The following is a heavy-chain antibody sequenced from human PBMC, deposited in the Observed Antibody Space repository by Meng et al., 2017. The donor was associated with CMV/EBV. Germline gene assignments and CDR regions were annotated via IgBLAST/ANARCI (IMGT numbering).Heavy chain of an antibody. V-gene: IGHV3-66*02. D-gene: IGHD3-10*01. CDR2: IYSGGST. J-gene: IGHJ6*02. Sequence: GASLKISCAASGFTVSSNYMSWVRQAPGKGLEWVSVIYSGGSTYYADSVKGRFTISRDNSKNTLYLQMNSLRAEDTAVYYCTSFPRFIYYGMDVWGQGTTVTVSS. CDR3: TSFPRFIYYGMDV. CDR1: GFTVSSNY.